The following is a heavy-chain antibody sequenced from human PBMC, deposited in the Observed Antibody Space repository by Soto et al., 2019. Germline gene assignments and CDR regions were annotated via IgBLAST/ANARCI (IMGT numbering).Heavy chain of an antibody. D-gene: IGHD6-13*01. CDR3: AKDASGQQLKSFDY. V-gene: IGHV3-23*01. CDR2: ISCSGGST. CDR1: GFTCSRYA. Sequence: PGGSLRLSCAASGFTCSRYAMSWVRQAPGKGLEWVSAISCSGGSTYYADPVKGRFTIYRDNSKNTLYLQMNSLRAEDTAVYYCAKDASGQQLKSFDYWGQGTLVTVSS. J-gene: IGHJ4*02.